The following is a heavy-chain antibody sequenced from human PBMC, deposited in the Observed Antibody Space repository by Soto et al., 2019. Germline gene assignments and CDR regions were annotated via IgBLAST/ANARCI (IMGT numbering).Heavy chain of an antibody. V-gene: IGHV1-18*01. D-gene: IGHD2-15*01. CDR3: ARAYSPGQFDP. J-gene: IGHJ5*02. CDR2: ISANNGNT. CDR1: GYTFTSYG. Sequence: ASVKVSCKASGYTFTSYGISWVRQAPGQGLEWMGWISANNGNTKYAQNFQGRVTMTTDTSTSTAYMELRSLRSDDTAGYYCARAYSPGQFDPWGKGTLVTFYS.